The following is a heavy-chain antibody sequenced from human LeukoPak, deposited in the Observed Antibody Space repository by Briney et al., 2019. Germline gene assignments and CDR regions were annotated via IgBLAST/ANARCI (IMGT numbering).Heavy chain of an antibody. CDR2: IHYSGNT. J-gene: IGHJ4*02. CDR3: TRGYVSGTYLDY. D-gene: IGHD3-10*01. CDR1: GGSISSRGYY. Sequence: SETLTLTCTVSGGSISSRGYYWGWIRQPRGKGLEWIGSIHYSGNTYYNPSLKSRVTISVDTSKNQFSLKLSSVTAADTAVYYCTRGYVSGTYLDYWGQGTLVTVSS. V-gene: IGHV4-39*01.